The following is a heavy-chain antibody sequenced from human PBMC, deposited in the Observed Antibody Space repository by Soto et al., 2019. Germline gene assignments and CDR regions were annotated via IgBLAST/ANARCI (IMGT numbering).Heavy chain of an antibody. V-gene: IGHV4-34*01. CDR3: ARGRGGSSWTNHDFDY. CDR1: GGSFSGYY. J-gene: IGHJ4*02. Sequence: PSETLSLTCAVYGGSFSGYYWSWIRQPPGKGLEWIGEINHSGSTNYNPSLKSRVTISVDTSKNQFSLKLSSVTAADTAVYYCARGRGGSSWTNHDFDYWGQGTLVTV. D-gene: IGHD6-13*01. CDR2: INHSGST.